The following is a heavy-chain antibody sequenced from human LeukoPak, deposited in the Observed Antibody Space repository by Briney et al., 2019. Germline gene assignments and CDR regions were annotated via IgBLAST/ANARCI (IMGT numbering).Heavy chain of an antibody. Sequence: SEPLSLPCAVWGGSFSGYYWSWLRQPPGKGLEWIGEINHSGSTNYNPSLKSRVTISVDTSKNQFSLKLSSVTAADTAVYYCARRRSYYYYYYMDVWGKGTTVTVSS. CDR3: ARRRSYYYYYYMDV. J-gene: IGHJ6*03. V-gene: IGHV4-34*01. CDR1: GGSFSGYY. CDR2: INHSGST. D-gene: IGHD1-14*01.